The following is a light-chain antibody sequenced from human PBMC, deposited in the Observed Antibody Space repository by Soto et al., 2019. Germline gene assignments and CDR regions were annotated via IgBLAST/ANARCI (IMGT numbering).Light chain of an antibody. CDR1: QSISSY. Sequence: DIQMTQSPSSLSASLGDRVTITCRASQSISSYLNWYQQKPGKAPKLLIYAASSLQSGVPSGFSGSGSGTDFTLTISSLQPEDFATYYCQQSYSTPWTFGQGTKVDIK. CDR2: AAS. J-gene: IGKJ1*01. V-gene: IGKV1-39*01. CDR3: QQSYSTPWT.